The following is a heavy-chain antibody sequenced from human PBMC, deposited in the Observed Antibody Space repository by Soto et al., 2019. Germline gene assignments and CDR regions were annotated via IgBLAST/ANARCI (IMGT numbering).Heavy chain of an antibody. CDR3: AKSEGSGWNYYFYGMDV. V-gene: IGHV6-1*01. Sequence: QVQLQQSGPGLVSPSQTLSLTCAISGDSVSSNSATWNWIRQSPSRGLEWLGRTYYKSKWYNDYAVSVKSRITINPDTSKNLFSLQLNSVTPEDTAVYFCAKSEGSGWNYYFYGMDVWGQGTSVTVSS. J-gene: IGHJ6*02. CDR1: GDSVSSNSAT. CDR2: TYYKSKWYN. D-gene: IGHD6-19*01.